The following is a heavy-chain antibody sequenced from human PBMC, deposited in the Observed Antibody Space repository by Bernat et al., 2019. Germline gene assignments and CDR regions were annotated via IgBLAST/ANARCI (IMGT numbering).Heavy chain of an antibody. Sequence: QVQLVESGGGVVQPGRSLRLSCAASGFTFSSYGMHWVRQAPGKGLEWVAVIWYDGSNKYYADSVKGRFTISRDNSKNTLYLQMNSLRAEDTAVYYSAGDFNYYDSSCYPDYWGQGTLVTVSS. J-gene: IGHJ4*02. CDR3: AGDFNYYDSSCYPDY. CDR2: IWYDGSNK. D-gene: IGHD3-22*01. CDR1: GFTFSSYG. V-gene: IGHV3-33*01.